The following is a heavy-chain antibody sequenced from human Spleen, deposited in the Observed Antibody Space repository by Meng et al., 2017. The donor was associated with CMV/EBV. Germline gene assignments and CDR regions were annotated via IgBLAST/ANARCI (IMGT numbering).Heavy chain of an antibody. CDR1: GYTFTGYY. V-gene: IGHV1-69*02. CDR3: ASGYGSGSYGED. J-gene: IGHJ4*02. Sequence: SVKVSCKASGYTFTGYYMHWVRQAPGQGLEWMGRIMPILGIANYAQKFQGRVTITADKSTSTAYMELSSLRSEDTAVYYCASGYGSGSYGEDWGQGTLVTVSS. D-gene: IGHD3-10*01. CDR2: IMPILGIA.